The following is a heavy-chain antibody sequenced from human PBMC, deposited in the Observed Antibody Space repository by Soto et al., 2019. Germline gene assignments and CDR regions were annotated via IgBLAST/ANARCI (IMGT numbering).Heavy chain of an antibody. CDR3: ARAQPGSSYGYGLRY. D-gene: IGHD5-18*01. Sequence: EVQLVESGGGLVKPGGSLRLSCAASGFTFSSYSMNWVRQAPGKGLEWVSSISSSSSYIYYADSVKGRFTISRDNGNNSLALPLHSLRAAAPAVYSCARAQPGSSYGYGLRYCRQGTLVTVSS. V-gene: IGHV3-21*01. CDR1: GFTFSSYS. J-gene: IGHJ4*02. CDR2: ISSSSSYI.